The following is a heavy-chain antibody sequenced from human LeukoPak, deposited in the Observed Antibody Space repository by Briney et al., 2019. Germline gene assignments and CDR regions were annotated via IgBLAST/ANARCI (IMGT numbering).Heavy chain of an antibody. D-gene: IGHD3-22*01. J-gene: IGHJ4*02. Sequence: SETLSLTCAVYGGSFSGYYWSWIRQPPGKGLEWIGEINHSGSTNYNPSLKSRVTISVDTSKNQFSLKLSSVTAADTAVYYCARPNPDYYDSSGKYYFDYWGQGTLVTVSS. CDR2: INHSGST. CDR3: ARPNPDYYDSSGKYYFDY. CDR1: GGSFSGYY. V-gene: IGHV4-34*01.